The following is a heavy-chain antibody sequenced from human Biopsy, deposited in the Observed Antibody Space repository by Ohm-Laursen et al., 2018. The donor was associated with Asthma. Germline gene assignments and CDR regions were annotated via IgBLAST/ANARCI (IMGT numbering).Heavy chain of an antibody. J-gene: IGHJ4*02. D-gene: IGHD5-12*01. CDR1: GFMFRSFG. Sequence: SLRLSCTATGFMFRSFGMHWVRQAPGKGLEWVAVISYDGNHKFYEDSVKGRFTISRDNSKNTLYLQMNSLRTEDTAVYYCAKRWGYSGHDNDYWGQGTLVILSS. CDR2: ISYDGNHK. CDR3: AKRWGYSGHDNDY. V-gene: IGHV3-30*18.